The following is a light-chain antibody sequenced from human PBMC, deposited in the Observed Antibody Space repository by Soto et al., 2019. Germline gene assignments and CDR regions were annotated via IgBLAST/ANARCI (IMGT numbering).Light chain of an antibody. CDR3: ASWDDSLRGVL. CDR1: DSNIGSNP. J-gene: IGLJ2*01. CDR2: TND. Sequence: HSVLTQPPSASGTPGQRVTISCSGGDSNIGSNPVYWYQQLPGTAPKLVIHTNDQRPSGVPDRFSGSKSGTSATLAISGLRSEDEADYYCASWDDSLRGVLFGGGTKLTVL. V-gene: IGLV1-47*01.